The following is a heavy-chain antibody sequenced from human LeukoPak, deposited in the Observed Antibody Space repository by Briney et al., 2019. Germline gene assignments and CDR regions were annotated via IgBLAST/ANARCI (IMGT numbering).Heavy chain of an antibody. CDR3: ATFAGDLAGGLLL. D-gene: IGHD6-13*01. Sequence: HPGGSLRLSCVASGFTYSAFWMSWVRRPPGKGLEWVANIKKDGSEKEYVDSVKGRFSIFRDHAKNSVVLQMNSLRAEDRAVYYCATFAGDLAGGLLLWGKGTTVIVSS. CDR2: IKKDGSEK. J-gene: IGHJ6*04. V-gene: IGHV3-7*01. CDR1: GFTYSAFW.